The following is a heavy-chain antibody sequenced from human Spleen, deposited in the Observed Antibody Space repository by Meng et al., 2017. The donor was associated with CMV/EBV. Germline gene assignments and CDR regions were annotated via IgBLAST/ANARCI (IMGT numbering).Heavy chain of an antibody. D-gene: IGHD3-10*01. J-gene: IGHJ4*02. CDR1: GFTFGCFD. CDR2: IRYDGSNK. Sequence: GGSLRLSCAASGFTFGCFDMHWVRQAPGKGLEWVAFIRYDGSNKYYADSVKGRFTISRDNSKNTLYLQMNSLRAEDTAVYYCAKDRGSYYGSGSYSAPDYWGQGTLVTVSS. V-gene: IGHV3-30*02. CDR3: AKDRGSYYGSGSYSAPDY.